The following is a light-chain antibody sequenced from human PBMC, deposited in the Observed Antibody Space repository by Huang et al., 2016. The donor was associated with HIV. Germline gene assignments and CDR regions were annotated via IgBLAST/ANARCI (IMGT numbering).Light chain of an antibody. CDR2: GAS. J-gene: IGKJ4*01. V-gene: IGKV3-15*01. Sequence: EIVMTQSPAPLSVSPGESATLPCRASQSVSSNLAWYQQKPGQAPRLLIYGASTRATGIPARFSGSGSGTEFTLTISSLQSEDFAVYYCQQYNNWPPVFGGGTKVEIK. CDR3: QQYNNWPPV. CDR1: QSVSSN.